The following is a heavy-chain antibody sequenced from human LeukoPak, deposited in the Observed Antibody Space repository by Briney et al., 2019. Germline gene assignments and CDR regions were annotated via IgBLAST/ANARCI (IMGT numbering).Heavy chain of an antibody. CDR3: ARTDGTIGGYFDY. Sequence: SETLSLTCTVSGGSISSGSYYWSWIRQPAGKGLEWIWRIYTSGSTNYNPSLKSRVTISVDTSKNQFSLKLSSVTAADTAVYYCARTDGTIGGYFDYWGQGTLVTVSS. V-gene: IGHV4-61*02. CDR2: IYTSGST. D-gene: IGHD1-7*01. CDR1: GGSISSGSYY. J-gene: IGHJ4*02.